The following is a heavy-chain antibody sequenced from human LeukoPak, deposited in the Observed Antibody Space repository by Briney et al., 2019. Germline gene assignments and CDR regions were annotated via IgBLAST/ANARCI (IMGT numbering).Heavy chain of an antibody. D-gene: IGHD3-22*01. CDR3: ATQIVVVITSVSGALNDAFDI. Sequence: GGSLRLSCVASGFSFRSYGIHWVRQAPGKGLEWVSYISSSGSTIYYADSVKGRFTISRDNAKNSLYLQMNSLRAEDTAVYYCATQIVVVITSVSGALNDAFDIWGQGTMVTVSS. CDR2: ISSSGSTI. CDR1: GFSFRSYG. J-gene: IGHJ3*02. V-gene: IGHV3-48*03.